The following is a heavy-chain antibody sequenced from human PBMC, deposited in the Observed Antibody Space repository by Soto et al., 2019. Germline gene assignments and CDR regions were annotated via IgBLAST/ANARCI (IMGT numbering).Heavy chain of an antibody. J-gene: IGHJ5*02. CDR1: GGTFSSYT. CDR2: IIPILGIA. CDR3: ARVEAGSGSYYNLMGWFDP. Sequence: SVKVSCKASGGTFSSYTISWVRQAPGQGLEWMGRIIPILGIANYAQKFQGRVTITADKSTSTAYMELSSLRSEDTAVYYCARVEAGSGSYYNLMGWFDPWGQGTLVTVSS. D-gene: IGHD3-10*01. V-gene: IGHV1-69*02.